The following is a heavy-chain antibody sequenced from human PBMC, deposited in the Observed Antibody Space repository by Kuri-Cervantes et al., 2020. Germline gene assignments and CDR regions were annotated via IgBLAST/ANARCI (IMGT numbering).Heavy chain of an antibody. CDR2: ISSSSSYI. Sequence: GESLKISCAASGFTFSSYSMNWVRQAPGKGLEWVSSISSSSSYIYYADSVKGRFTISRDNAKNSLYLQMNSLRAEDTAVYYCARDRRSELISGVHQWYFDLWGRGTLVTVSS. CDR3: ARDRRSELISGVHQWYFDL. CDR1: GFTFSSYS. V-gene: IGHV3-21*01. D-gene: IGHD1-14*01. J-gene: IGHJ2*01.